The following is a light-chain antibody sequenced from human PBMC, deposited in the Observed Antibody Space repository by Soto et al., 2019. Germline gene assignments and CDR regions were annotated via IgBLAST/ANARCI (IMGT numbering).Light chain of an antibody. V-gene: IGLV2-23*01. CDR1: SSDVGIYNL. J-gene: IGLJ3*02. Sequence: QSALTQPASVSGSPGQSITISCTGTSSDVGIYNLVSWYQQHPGKAPKLMIYEGSKRPSGVSNRFSGSKSGNTASLTISGLQAEDEADYYCCSYAGSRVFGGGTQLTVL. CDR3: CSYAGSRV. CDR2: EGS.